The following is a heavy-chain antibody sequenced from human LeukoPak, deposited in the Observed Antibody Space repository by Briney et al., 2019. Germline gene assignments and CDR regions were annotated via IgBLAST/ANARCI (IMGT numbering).Heavy chain of an antibody. V-gene: IGHV3-15*01. D-gene: IGHD2-21*02. J-gene: IGHJ4*02. CDR2: IKSKIDGGTT. CDR1: GFTFSNAW. CDR3: AKDSLYALVVTAMVPYFDY. Sequence: PGGSLRLSCAASGFTFSNAWMSWVRQAPGKGLEWVGRIKSKIDGGTTDYAAPVKGRFTISRDNSKNTLYVQMSSLRAEDTAVYYCAKDSLYALVVTAMVPYFDYWGQGTLVTVSS.